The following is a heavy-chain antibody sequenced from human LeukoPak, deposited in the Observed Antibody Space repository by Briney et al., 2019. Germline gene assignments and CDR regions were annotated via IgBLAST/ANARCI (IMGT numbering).Heavy chain of an antibody. CDR1: VYTFTSYG. V-gene: IGHV1-18*01. Sequence: GATVKVSCKASVYTFTSYGISWVRQAPGQGLEWMGWISAYNGNRNYAQRLQGRVTMTTDTSTSTAYMELRSLRSDDTAVYYCARGLGTSPFNWFDPWGQGTLVTVPS. CDR2: ISAYNGNR. J-gene: IGHJ5*02. D-gene: IGHD2-2*01. CDR3: ARGLGTSPFNWFDP.